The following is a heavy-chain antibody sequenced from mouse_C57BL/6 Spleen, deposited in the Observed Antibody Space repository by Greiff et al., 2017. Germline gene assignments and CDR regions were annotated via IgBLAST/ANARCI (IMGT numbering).Heavy chain of an antibody. CDR2: ISSGGSYT. D-gene: IGHD1-1*01. CDR3: ARDHYYGSSYGWYFDV. Sequence: EVQVVESGGDLVKPGGSLKLSCAASGFTFSSYGMSWVRQTPDKRLEWVATISSGGSYTYYPDSVKGRFTISRDNAKNTLYLQMSSLKSEDTAMYYCARDHYYGSSYGWYFDVWGTGTTVTVSS. CDR1: GFTFSSYG. V-gene: IGHV5-6*01. J-gene: IGHJ1*03.